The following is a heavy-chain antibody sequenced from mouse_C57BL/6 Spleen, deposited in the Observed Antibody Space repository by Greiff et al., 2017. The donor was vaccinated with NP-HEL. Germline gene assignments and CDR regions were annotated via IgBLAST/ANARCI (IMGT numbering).Heavy chain of an antibody. CDR3: EGIYYYGIRAMDY. CDR1: GYSFTDYN. V-gene: IGHV1-39*01. D-gene: IGHD1-1*01. J-gene: IGHJ4*01. CDR2: INPNYGTT. Sequence: EVQLQQSGPELVKPGASVKISCKASGYSFTDYNMNWVKQSNGKSLEWIGVINPNYGTTSYNQKFKGKATLTVDQSSSTAYMQLNSLTSEDSAVYYCEGIYYYGIRAMDYWGQGTSVTVSS.